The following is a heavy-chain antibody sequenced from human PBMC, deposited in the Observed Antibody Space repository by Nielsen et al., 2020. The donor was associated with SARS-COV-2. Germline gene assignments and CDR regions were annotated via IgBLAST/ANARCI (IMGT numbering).Heavy chain of an antibody. D-gene: IGHD6-19*01. CDR3: ARGTFSSGWEEYDY. Sequence: GESLKISCAASGFTFSDYYMSWIRQAPGKGLEWVANIKQDGSEKSYVDSVKGRFTISRDNAKNSLYLQMNSLRAEDTAVYYCARGTFSSGWEEYDYWGQGTLVTVSS. V-gene: IGHV3-7*03. CDR1: GFTFSDYY. J-gene: IGHJ4*02. CDR2: IKQDGSEK.